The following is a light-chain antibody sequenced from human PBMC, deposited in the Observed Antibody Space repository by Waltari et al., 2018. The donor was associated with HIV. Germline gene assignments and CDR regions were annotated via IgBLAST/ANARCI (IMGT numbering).Light chain of an antibody. J-gene: IGLJ2*01. CDR2: EDN. CDR3: QSYDSTNHVV. CDR1: SGSIGTNY. Sequence: NFMLTQPHSVSESPGKTVTISCTGSSGSIGTNYVQWYQQRPGSAPTTVIYEDNRRPSGFPYRFSGSIDSSSNSASLTISGLKTEDEADYYCQSYDSTNHVVFGGGTKLTVL. V-gene: IGLV6-57*02.